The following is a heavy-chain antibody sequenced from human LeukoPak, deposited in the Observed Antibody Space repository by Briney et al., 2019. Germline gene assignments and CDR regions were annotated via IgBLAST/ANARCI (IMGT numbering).Heavy chain of an antibody. CDR1: GFTFNTYA. Sequence: GGSLRLSCAASGFTFNTYAMSWVRQAPGRGLDWVSAISGSAGSTFYAGSGKGRFTISRDNSKNILYLHIHSLRTEDTAVYYCAKGKGSSSSSIDWWGQGTLVTVSS. D-gene: IGHD2-15*01. CDR3: AKGKGSSSSSIDW. CDR2: ISGSAGST. V-gene: IGHV3-23*01. J-gene: IGHJ4*02.